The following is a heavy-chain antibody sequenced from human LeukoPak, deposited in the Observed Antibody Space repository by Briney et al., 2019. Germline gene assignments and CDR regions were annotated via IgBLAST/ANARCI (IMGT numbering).Heavy chain of an antibody. V-gene: IGHV4-4*07. D-gene: IGHD3-16*01. CDR3: ARGGDSSDFDY. Sequence: SETQSLTCTVSGGSFSSYYWSWIRQPAGKGLEWIGRIYTSGSTNYNPSLKSRVTMSVDTSKNQFSLKLSSVTAADTAVYYCARGGDSSDFDYWGQGTLVTVSS. CDR1: GGSFSSYY. CDR2: IYTSGST. J-gene: IGHJ4*02.